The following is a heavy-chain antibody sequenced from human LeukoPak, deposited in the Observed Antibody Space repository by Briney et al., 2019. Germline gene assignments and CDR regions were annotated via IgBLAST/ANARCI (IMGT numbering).Heavy chain of an antibody. D-gene: IGHD3-10*01. Sequence: PGGSLRLSCSASGFTFNSYAMHWVRQAPGKGLEYVSAISSNGGSTYYADSVKGRFTISRDNSKNTLYLQMSSLRAEDTAVYYCVKGFGELLSRYWGQGTLVTVSS. CDR2: ISSNGGST. J-gene: IGHJ4*02. CDR1: GFTFNSYA. V-gene: IGHV3-64D*06. CDR3: VKGFGELLSRY.